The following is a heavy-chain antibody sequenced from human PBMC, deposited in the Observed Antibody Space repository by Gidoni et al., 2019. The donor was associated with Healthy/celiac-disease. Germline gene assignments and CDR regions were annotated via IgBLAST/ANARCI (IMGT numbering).Heavy chain of an antibody. CDR3: ARGLMWIHYYFDY. CDR1: GGSFSGYY. J-gene: IGHJ4*02. D-gene: IGHD5-12*01. Sequence: QVQLQQWGAGLLKPSETLSLTCAVYGGSFSGYYWSWIRQPPGKGLEWIGEINHSGSTNYNPSLKSRVTISVDTSKNQFSLKLSSVTAADTAVYYCARGLMWIHYYFDYWGQGTLVTVSS. V-gene: IGHV4-34*01. CDR2: INHSGST.